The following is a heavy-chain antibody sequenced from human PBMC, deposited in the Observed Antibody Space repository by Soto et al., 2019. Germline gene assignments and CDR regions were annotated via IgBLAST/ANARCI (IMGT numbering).Heavy chain of an antibody. Sequence: QTLSPPCPIPRYRITSNSAGCNCSSQAPSSGLEWLGRTYYRSKWYNDYAVSVKSRITINPDTSKNQFSLQLNSVTPEDTAVYYCARGTDSSSWYNWFDPWGQGTLVTVSS. CDR3: ARGTDSSSWYNWFDP. D-gene: IGHD6-13*01. CDR2: TYYRSKWYN. J-gene: IGHJ5*02. V-gene: IGHV6-1*01. CDR1: RYRITSNSAG.